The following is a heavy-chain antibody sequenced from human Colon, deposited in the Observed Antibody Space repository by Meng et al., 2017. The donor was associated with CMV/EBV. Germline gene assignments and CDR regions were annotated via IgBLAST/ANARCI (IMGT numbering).Heavy chain of an antibody. D-gene: IGHD6-19*01. V-gene: IGHV1-2*02. CDR3: TRGFSIVVSGNWFDP. J-gene: IGHJ5*02. CDR2: INPNSGGT. CDR1: GYTFTDYY. Sequence: SGYTFTDYYMHWVRQAPGQGLEWMGWINPNSGGTTPAQKFQGRVTMTRDTSISTAYMELSSLRSDDTAVYYCTRGFSIVVSGNWFDPWGQGTLVTVSS.